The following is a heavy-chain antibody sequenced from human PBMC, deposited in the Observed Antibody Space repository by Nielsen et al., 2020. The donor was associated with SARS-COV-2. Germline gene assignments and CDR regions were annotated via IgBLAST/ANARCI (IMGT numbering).Heavy chain of an antibody. CDR1: GFTFSSYW. J-gene: IGHJ6*02. CDR2: INSDGSST. Sequence: GESLKISCAASGFTFSSYWMHWGRKAPGNGLVWVSRINSDGSSTSYADSVKGRFTISRDNAKNTLYLQMNSLRAEDTAVYYCARQGSVVRGVIPLYYYYGMDVWGQGTTVTVSS. D-gene: IGHD3-10*01. CDR3: ARQGSVVRGVIPLYYYYGMDV. V-gene: IGHV3-74*01.